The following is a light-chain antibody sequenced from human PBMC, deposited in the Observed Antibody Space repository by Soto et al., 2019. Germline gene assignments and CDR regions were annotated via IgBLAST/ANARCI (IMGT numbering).Light chain of an antibody. J-gene: IGKJ1*01. CDR3: KQHHTYSPWA. CDR1: QSISSW. V-gene: IGKV1-5*01. Sequence: ESISLRSRSSQSISSWLAWYQQKPGKAPKLLIYDASSLESGVPSRFSGSASGTEYTLTICSLHLDAFPTYRCKQHHTYSPWAFAQGTRLDIK. CDR2: DAS.